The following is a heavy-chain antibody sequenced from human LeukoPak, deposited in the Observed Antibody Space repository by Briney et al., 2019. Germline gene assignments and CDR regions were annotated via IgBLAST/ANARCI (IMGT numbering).Heavy chain of an antibody. CDR1: GFTFSSYS. V-gene: IGHV3-21*01. CDR2: ISSSSSYI. CDR3: ARSSIFGYMDV. D-gene: IGHD3-3*01. J-gene: IGHJ6*03. Sequence: GSLRLSCAASGFTFSSYSMNWVRQAPGKGLEWVSSISSSSSYIYYADSVKGRFTISRDNAKNSLYLQMNSLRAEDTAVYYCARSSIFGYMDVWGKGTTVTVSS.